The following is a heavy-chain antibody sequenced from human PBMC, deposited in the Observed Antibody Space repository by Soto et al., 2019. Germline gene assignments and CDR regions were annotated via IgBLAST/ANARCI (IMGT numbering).Heavy chain of an antibody. CDR2: IWYDGSNK. Sequence: GGSLRLSCAASGFTFSSYGMHWVRQAPGKGLEWVAVIWYDGSNKYYADSVKGRFTISRDNSKNSLYLQMNSLRAEDTAVYYCARESHYDSSGYYYETPFGYWGQGTLVTVSS. J-gene: IGHJ4*02. CDR3: ARESHYDSSGYYYETPFGY. V-gene: IGHV3-33*01. D-gene: IGHD3-22*01. CDR1: GFTFSSYG.